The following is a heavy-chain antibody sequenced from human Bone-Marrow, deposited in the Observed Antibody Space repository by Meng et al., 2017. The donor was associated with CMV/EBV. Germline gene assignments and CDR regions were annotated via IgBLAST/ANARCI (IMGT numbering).Heavy chain of an antibody. CDR3: AKSPINIVVVPAATPYYYYGMDV. CDR2: IRYDGSNK. Sequence: LSLTCAASGFTFSSYGMHWVRQAPGKGLEWVAFIRYDGSNKYYADSVKGRFTISRDNSKNTLYLQMNSLRAEDTAVYYCAKSPINIVVVPAATPYYYYGMDVWGQGTTVTVSS. CDR1: GFTFSSYG. V-gene: IGHV3-30*02. D-gene: IGHD2-2*01. J-gene: IGHJ6*02.